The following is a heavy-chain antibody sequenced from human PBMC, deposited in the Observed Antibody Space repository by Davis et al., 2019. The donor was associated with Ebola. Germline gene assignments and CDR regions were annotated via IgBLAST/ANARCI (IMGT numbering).Heavy chain of an antibody. CDR3: ARRIVVAHWYFDL. J-gene: IGHJ2*01. V-gene: IGHV5-51*01. Sequence: GESLKISCRASGYIFTTYWIGWVRQMPGKGLEWMGIIYPGDSDTRYSPSFQGQVTISADKSISTAYLQWSSLKASDTAMYYCARRIVVAHWYFDLWGRGTLVTVSS. D-gene: IGHD3-22*01. CDR2: IYPGDSDT. CDR1: GYIFTTYW.